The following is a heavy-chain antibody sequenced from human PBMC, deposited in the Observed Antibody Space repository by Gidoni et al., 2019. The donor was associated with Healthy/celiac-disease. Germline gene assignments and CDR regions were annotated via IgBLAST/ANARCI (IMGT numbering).Heavy chain of an antibody. J-gene: IGHJ6*02. V-gene: IGHV4-34*01. CDR2: INHSGST. Sequence: QVQLQQWGAGLLKPSETLSLTCAVYGGSFSGYYWSWIRQPPGKGLEWIGEINHSGSTNYNPSLKSRVTISVDTSKNQFSLKLSSVTAADTAVYYCASQLVYYYYGMDVWGQGTTVTVSS. CDR1: GGSFSGYY. CDR3: ASQLVYYYYGMDV.